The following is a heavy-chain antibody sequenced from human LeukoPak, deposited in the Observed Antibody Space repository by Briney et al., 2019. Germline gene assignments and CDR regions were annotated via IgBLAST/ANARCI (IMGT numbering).Heavy chain of an antibody. V-gene: IGHV3-7*01. Sequence: GGSLRLSCAASGFTFSRYWMSWVRQAPGKGLEWVANIKQDGSEKYYVDYVKGRFTISRNNAKSSLYLQMNSLRAEDTAVYYCARDGKDGYNYGYYYYYMDVWGKGTTVTVSS. J-gene: IGHJ6*03. D-gene: IGHD5-24*01. CDR3: ARDGKDGYNYGYYYYYMDV. CDR2: IKQDGSEK. CDR1: GFTFSRYW.